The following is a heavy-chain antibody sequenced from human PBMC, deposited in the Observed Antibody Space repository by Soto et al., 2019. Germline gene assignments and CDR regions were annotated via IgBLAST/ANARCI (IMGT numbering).Heavy chain of an antibody. Sequence: GGSLRLSCAASGFAFSSYGIHWVRQAPGKGLEWVAGISYDGSEKYYVDSVKGRFTIARDNANNSLYLQMNSLRAEDTAEYYCARDLSVAGPRNYGMDVWGQGTTVTVSS. CDR3: ARDLSVAGPRNYGMDV. J-gene: IGHJ6*02. CDR1: GFAFSSYG. V-gene: IGHV3-30*03. CDR2: ISYDGSEK. D-gene: IGHD6-19*01.